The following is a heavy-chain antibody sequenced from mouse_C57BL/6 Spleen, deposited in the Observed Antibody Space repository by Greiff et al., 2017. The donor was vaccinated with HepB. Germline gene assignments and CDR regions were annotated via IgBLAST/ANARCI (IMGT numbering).Heavy chain of an antibody. V-gene: IGHV1-69*01. J-gene: IGHJ2*01. CDR1: GYTFTSYW. CDR3: ARPDY. CDR2: IDPFDSYT. Sequence: VQLQQPGAELVMPGASVKLSCKASGYTFTSYWMHWVKQRPGQGLEWIGEIDPFDSYTNYNQKFKGKSTLTVDKSSSTAYMPLSSLTSEYSAVYYCARPDYWGQGTTLTVSS.